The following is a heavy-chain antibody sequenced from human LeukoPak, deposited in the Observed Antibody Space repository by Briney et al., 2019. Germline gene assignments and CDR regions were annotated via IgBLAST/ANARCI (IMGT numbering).Heavy chain of an antibody. V-gene: IGHV3-23*01. CDR1: GFTFSSYA. CDR2: ISGSGGST. CDR3: AKDLYSANDAFDI. D-gene: IGHD2-15*01. J-gene: IGHJ3*02. Sequence: GGSLRLSCAASGFTFSSYAMSWVRQAPGKGLGGFSAISGSGGSTYYADSVKGRFTISRDNSKNTLYLQMNSLRAEDTAVYYCAKDLYSANDAFDIWGQGTMVTVSS.